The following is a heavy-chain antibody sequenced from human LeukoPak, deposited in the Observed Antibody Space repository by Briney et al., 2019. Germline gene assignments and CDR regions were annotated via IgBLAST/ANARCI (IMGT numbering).Heavy chain of an antibody. CDR1: GFTFSDYA. Sequence: GGSLRLSCAASGFTFSDYAMHWVRQAPGKGLEWVAFRQYDGSHKYYADSVKGRFTISRDNAKNSLYLQMNGLRAEDTAVYHCARAKGSYSFDYWGQGTQVTVSS. D-gene: IGHD3-10*01. V-gene: IGHV3-30*02. J-gene: IGHJ4*02. CDR2: RQYDGSHK. CDR3: ARAKGSYSFDY.